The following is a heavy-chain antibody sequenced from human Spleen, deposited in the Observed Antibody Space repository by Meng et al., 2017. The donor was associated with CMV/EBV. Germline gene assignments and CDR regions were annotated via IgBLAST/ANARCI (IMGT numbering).Heavy chain of an antibody. V-gene: IGHV3-30*04. CDR2: FSYDGSNR. CDR1: GFTFSTYT. CDR3: ARSVYSNSASHPFFDY. Sequence: GGSLRLSCAASGFTFSTYTIHWIRQAPGKGLEWVALFSYDGSNRFYADSVKGRFTISRDISKNTLYLQMNSLRAEDTAVYYCARSVYSNSASHPFFDYWGQGTLVTVSS. J-gene: IGHJ4*02. D-gene: IGHD6-6*01.